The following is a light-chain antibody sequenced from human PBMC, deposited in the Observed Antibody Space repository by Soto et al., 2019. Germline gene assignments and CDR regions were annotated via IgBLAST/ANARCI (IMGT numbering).Light chain of an antibody. J-gene: IGLJ1*01. Sequence: QSVLTQPPSASGTPGQRVTISCSGSSSNIGSNYVYWYQQLPETAPKLLIYRNNQRPSGVPDRFSGSKSGTSASLAISGLRSEDEADYYCAAWDDSLSGLVFGTGTKLTVL. CDR2: RNN. CDR3: AAWDDSLSGLV. CDR1: SSNIGSNY. V-gene: IGLV1-47*01.